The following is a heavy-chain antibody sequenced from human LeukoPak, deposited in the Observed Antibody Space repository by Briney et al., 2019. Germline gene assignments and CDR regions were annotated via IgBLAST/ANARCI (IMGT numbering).Heavy chain of an antibody. CDR2: IIPIFGTA. CDR1: GGTFSSYA. J-gene: IGHJ6*02. D-gene: IGHD2-8*01. Sequence: GASVKVSCKASGGTFSSYAISWVRQAPGQGLEWMGGIIPIFGTANYAQKFQGRVTITADESTSTAYMELSSLRSEDTAVYYCARSILMVYPYYGMDVWGQGTTVTVSS. V-gene: IGHV1-69*13. CDR3: ARSILMVYPYYGMDV.